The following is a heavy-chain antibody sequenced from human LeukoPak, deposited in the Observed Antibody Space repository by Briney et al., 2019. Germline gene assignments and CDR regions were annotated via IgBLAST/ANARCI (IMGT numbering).Heavy chain of an antibody. V-gene: IGHV3-21*01. CDR2: ISSSSSDYI. J-gene: IGHJ4*02. CDR1: GFSFTSYS. CDR3: ARGPYYYDSGGFYHY. Sequence: PRGSLRLSCVASGFSFTSYSMNWVRQAPGKGLEWVSSISSSSSDYINYADSVKGRFTISKDNAKNSLYLQMNSLRAEDTAVYYCARGPYYYDSGGFYHYWGQGTLVTVSS. D-gene: IGHD3-22*01.